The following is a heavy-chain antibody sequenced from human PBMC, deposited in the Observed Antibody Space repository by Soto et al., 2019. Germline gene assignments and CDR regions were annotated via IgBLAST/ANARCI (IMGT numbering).Heavy chain of an antibody. CDR3: AKASHHDCWSAYRYFDF. CDR2: INWNSDTI. J-gene: IGHJ4*02. CDR1: GFTFDDHA. Sequence: QLVESGGGFVQPGRSLTLSCAASGFTFDDHAMHWVRQRPGKGLEWVAGINWNSDTIDYAVSVKGRFTSDSDNAKKSVYMQMSGLRDEDTALYFCAKASHHDCWSAYRYFDFWGQGALVIVSS. V-gene: IGHV3-9*01. D-gene: IGHD3-3*01.